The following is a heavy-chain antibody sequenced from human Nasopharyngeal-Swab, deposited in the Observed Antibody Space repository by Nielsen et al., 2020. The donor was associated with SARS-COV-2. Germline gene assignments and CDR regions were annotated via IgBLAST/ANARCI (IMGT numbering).Heavy chain of an antibody. CDR1: GFSLSTSGMC. Sequence: SGPTLVKPTQTLTLTCTFSGFSLSTSGMCVSWIRQPPGKALEWLARIDWADDKYYSTSLKTRLTISKDTSKNQVVLTMTNMDPVDTATYYCARGHSNLDYYYGMDVWGQGTTVTVSS. CDR3: ARGHSNLDYYYGMDV. CDR2: IDWADDK. D-gene: IGHD4-11*01. J-gene: IGHJ6*02. V-gene: IGHV2-70*11.